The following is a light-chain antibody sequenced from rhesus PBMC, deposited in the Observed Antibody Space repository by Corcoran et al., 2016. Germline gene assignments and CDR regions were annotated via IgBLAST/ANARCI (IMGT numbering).Light chain of an antibody. V-gene: IGKV4-1*01. CDR3: QQYYSSPLT. CDR2: WAS. Sequence: DIVMTQSPDSLAVSLGERVTINCKSSQSLLYSSNNKNYLAWYQQKPGQGPKLHIYWASTRESGVPNRCRVSGSGTDFTLTISGLQAEDVAVYYCQQYYSSPLTFGGGTKVEIK. J-gene: IGKJ4*01. CDR1: QSLLYSSNNKNY.